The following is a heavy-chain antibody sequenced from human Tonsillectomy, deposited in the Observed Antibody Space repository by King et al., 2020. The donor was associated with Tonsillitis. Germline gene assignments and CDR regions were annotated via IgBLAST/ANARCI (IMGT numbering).Heavy chain of an antibody. D-gene: IGHD2-21*02. J-gene: IGHJ6*02. CDR3: AREYCGGDCYSYYYYGMDV. V-gene: IGHV4-61*01. CDR2: IYYSGST. CDR1: GGSVRSGSYY. Sequence: VQLQESGPGLVKPSETLSLTCTVSGGSVRSGSYYWSWIRQPPGKGLEWIGYIYYSGSTNYNPSLKIRVTISVDTSKNQFSLTLRVVTAADTAVYYCAREYCGGDCYSYYYYGMDVWGQGTTVTVSS.